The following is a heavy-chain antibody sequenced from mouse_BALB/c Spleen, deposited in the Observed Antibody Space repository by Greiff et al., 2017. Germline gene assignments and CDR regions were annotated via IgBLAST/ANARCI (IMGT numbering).Heavy chain of an antibody. CDR1: GYSITSGYY. CDR2: ISYDGSN. D-gene: IGHD2-1*01. Sequence: EVKVEESGPGLVKPSQSLSLTCSVTGYSITSGYYWNWIRQFPGNKLEWMGYISYDGSNNYNPSLKNRISITRDTSKNQFFLKLNSVTTEDTATYYCARAAYGNYAWFADWGQGTLVTVSA. J-gene: IGHJ3*01. V-gene: IGHV3-6*02. CDR3: ARAAYGNYAWFAD.